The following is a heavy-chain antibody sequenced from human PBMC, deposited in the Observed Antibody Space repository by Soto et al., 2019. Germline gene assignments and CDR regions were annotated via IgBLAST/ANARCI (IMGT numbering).Heavy chain of an antibody. D-gene: IGHD3-22*01. CDR1: GGSISSGGYY. J-gene: IGHJ4*02. Sequence: SETLSLTCTVSGGSISSGGYYWSWIRQHPGKGLEWIGCIYYSGSTYYNPSLKSRVTISVDTSKNQFSLKLSSVTAADTAVYYCARVFNGYDSFSFDYWGQGTLVTVSS. CDR3: ARVFNGYDSFSFDY. V-gene: IGHV4-39*01. CDR2: IYYSGST.